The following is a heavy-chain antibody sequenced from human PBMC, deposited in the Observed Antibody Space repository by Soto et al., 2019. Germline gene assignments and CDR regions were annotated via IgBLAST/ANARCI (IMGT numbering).Heavy chain of an antibody. V-gene: IGHV1-8*01. Sequence: QVQLVQSGAEVRQPGASVKVSCEASGYIFTSYDFSWVRQAAGQGLEWMGWMNPDTGHTGYAQRFEGRLTLSRNTSITTAYMERNSLTSDDTAIYYCARVRKTRYTYESPGGPLSKWGQGTLVTVTS. D-gene: IGHD5-18*01. CDR2: MNPDTGHT. CDR1: GYIFTSYD. J-gene: IGHJ4*02. CDR3: ARVRKTRYTYESPGGPLSK.